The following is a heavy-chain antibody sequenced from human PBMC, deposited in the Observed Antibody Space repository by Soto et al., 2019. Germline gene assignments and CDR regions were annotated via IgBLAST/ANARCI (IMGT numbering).Heavy chain of an antibody. CDR3: ARNGYNWMYWFGP. CDR1: GGYFSGYC. CDR2: IHHSGST. J-gene: IGHJ5*02. Sequence: SETLSLTCAVSGGYFSGYCWSGIRQPPGKGLEWIGQIHHSGSTNYNPYLKSRVTISVDTSKNQFSLKLSSVTAADKAVYYSARNGYNWMYWFGPWGQGTLVTVSS. V-gene: IGHV4-34*01. D-gene: IGHD5-12*01.